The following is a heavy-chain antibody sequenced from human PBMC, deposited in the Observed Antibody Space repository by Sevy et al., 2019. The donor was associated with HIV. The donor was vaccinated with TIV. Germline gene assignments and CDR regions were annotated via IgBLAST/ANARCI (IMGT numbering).Heavy chain of an antibody. V-gene: IGHV4-34*01. Sequence: SETLSLTCAVYGGSFSGYYWSWIRQPPGKGLEWIGEINHSGSTNYNPSLKSRVTISVDTSKNQFSLKLSSVTAADTAVYYCASYTYSSGWIRWGYFQHWGQGTLVTVSS. CDR3: ASYTYSSGWIRWGYFQH. D-gene: IGHD6-19*01. CDR1: GGSFSGYY. CDR2: INHSGST. J-gene: IGHJ1*01.